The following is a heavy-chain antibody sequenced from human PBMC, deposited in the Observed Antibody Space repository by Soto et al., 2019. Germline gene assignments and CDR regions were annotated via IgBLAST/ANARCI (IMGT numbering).Heavy chain of an antibody. CDR3: ATALYRYGYIDY. Sequence: QVQLQQWGAGLLKPSETLSLTCAVYGGSFSGYYWSWIRQPPGKGLEWIGEINHSGSTNYNPSLKSRVTISVDTSKNQFSLKLSSVTAADTAVYYCATALYRYGYIDYWGQGTLVTVSS. D-gene: IGHD5-18*01. J-gene: IGHJ4*02. CDR2: INHSGST. V-gene: IGHV4-34*01. CDR1: GGSFSGYY.